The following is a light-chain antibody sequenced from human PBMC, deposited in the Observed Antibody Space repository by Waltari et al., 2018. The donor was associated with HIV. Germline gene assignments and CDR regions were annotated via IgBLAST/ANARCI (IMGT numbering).Light chain of an antibody. CDR1: QTISSY. CDR2: AAS. CDR3: QQSYSSPLT. Sequence: DIQMTQSPSSLSASVGDRVTIACRASQTISSYLNWYQQKPGKVPTLLISAASTLQSGVPSRFSGSVSGAEFTLTISNLQPEDFATYYCQQSYSSPLTFGPGTKVDVK. J-gene: IGKJ3*01. V-gene: IGKV1-39*01.